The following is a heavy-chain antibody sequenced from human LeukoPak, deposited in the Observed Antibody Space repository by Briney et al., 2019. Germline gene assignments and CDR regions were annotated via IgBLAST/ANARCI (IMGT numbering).Heavy chain of an antibody. CDR2: MNSNNGNT. J-gene: IGHJ5*02. Sequence: ASVKVSCKTSGYTFSVYDINWLRQVAGQGPEWMGWMNSNNGNTGYALKFQDRVTMTMNTSIDTAYMELNNLTPEDTAVYYCVRRISALGTGFWFDPWGQGTQVTVSS. CDR1: GYTFSVYD. D-gene: IGHD6-13*01. V-gene: IGHV1-8*02. CDR3: VRRISALGTGFWFDP.